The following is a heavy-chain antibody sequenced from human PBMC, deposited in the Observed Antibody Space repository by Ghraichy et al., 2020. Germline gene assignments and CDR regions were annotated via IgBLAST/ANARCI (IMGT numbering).Heavy chain of an antibody. CDR1: GYTFSSHD. Sequence: ASVKVSCKSAGYTFSSHDNNWVRQATVQGLNRKGWMNPNSGNTGYAQKFQGRVTMTRNTSISTAYMELSSLRSEDTAVYYCARAHDYVRDFDYWGQG. V-gene: IGHV1-8*01. D-gene: IGHD4-17*01. CDR2: MNPNSGNT. J-gene: IGHJ4*02. CDR3: ARAHDYVRDFDY.